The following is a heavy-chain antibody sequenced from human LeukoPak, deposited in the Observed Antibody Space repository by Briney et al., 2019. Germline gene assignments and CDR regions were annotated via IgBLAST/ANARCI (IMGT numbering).Heavy chain of an antibody. CDR2: IYASGST. V-gene: IGHV4-4*07. J-gene: IGHJ6*03. D-gene: IGHD3-16*01. CDR3: ARDAVPNGAVGGSYYYYYMDV. CDR1: GGSISSYY. Sequence: SETLSLTCTVSGGSISSYYWNWIRQPAGKGLEWIGRIYASGSTNYNPSLKSRVSISIDTSKNQFSLRLSSVTAADTAVYYCARDAVPNGAVGGSYYYYYMDVWGKGTTVTISS.